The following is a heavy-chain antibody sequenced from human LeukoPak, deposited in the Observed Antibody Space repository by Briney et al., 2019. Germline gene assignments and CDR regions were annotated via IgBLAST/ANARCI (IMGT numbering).Heavy chain of an antibody. J-gene: IGHJ4*02. CDR3: ARDLGWEPT. CDR1: GFTFSSYA. Sequence: PGGSLRLPCAASGFTFSSYAMHWVRQAPGKGLEWVAVISYDGSNKYYADSVKGRFTISRDNSKNTLYLQMNSLRAEDTAVYYGARDLGWEPTWGQGTLVTVSS. CDR2: ISYDGSNK. V-gene: IGHV3-30-3*01. D-gene: IGHD1-26*01.